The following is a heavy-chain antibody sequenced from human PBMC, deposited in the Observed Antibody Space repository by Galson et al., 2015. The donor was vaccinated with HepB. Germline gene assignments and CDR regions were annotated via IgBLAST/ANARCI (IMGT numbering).Heavy chain of an antibody. J-gene: IGHJ6*03. V-gene: IGHV3-33*01. Sequence: FLRLSCAASGFTFRSYAMHWVRQAPGKGLEWVAVIWYDGSNKYYADSVKGRFTISRDNSKNTVYLQMNSLRAEDTAVYNCARDGAIFGVLANYYNNYYMDVWGKGTAVTVSS. D-gene: IGHD3-3*01. CDR2: IWYDGSNK. CDR1: GFTFRSYA. CDR3: ARDGAIFGVLANYYNNYYMDV.